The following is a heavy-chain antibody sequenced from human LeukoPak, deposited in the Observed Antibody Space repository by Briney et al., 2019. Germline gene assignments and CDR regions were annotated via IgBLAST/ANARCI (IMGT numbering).Heavy chain of an antibody. V-gene: IGHV3-7*03. CDR1: GSTFSSYW. CDR3: ARDPYYYDSSGYSPGFDY. CDR2: IKQDGSEK. Sequence: GGSLRLSCAASGSTFSSYWMSWVRQAPGKGLEWVANIKQDGSEKYYVDSVKGRFTISRDNAKNSLYLQMNSLRAEDTAVYYCARDPYYYDSSGYSPGFDYWGQGTLVTVSS. D-gene: IGHD3-22*01. J-gene: IGHJ4*02.